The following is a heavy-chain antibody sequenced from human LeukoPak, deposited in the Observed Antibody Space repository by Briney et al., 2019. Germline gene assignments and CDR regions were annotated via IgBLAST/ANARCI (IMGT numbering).Heavy chain of an antibody. V-gene: IGHV3-30*02. J-gene: IGHJ5*02. D-gene: IGHD3-22*01. Sequence: GGSLTLSCAASGFTFSSYGMHWVRQAPGKGLEWVAFIRYDGSNKYYADSVKGRFTISRDNSKNTLYLQMNSLRAEDTAVYYCAKGAMAVVSWFDPWGQGTLVTVSS. CDR3: AKGAMAVVSWFDP. CDR1: GFTFSSYG. CDR2: IRYDGSNK.